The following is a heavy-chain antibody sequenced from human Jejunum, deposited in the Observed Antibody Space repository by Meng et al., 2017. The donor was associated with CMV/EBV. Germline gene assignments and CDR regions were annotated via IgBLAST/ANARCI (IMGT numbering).Heavy chain of an antibody. J-gene: IGHJ4*02. D-gene: IGHD3-10*01. CDR1: GGSISYYY. CDR2: IYSNGAT. Sequence: QLRGSGPGRVKPFEPLSFTFPVVGGSISYYYWSWIRQPAGKGLEWIGRIYSNGATNYNPSLKSRVTMSVDTSKNQFSLKLSSVTAADTAVYFCARDMHREVVIQDYWGQGTLVTVSS. V-gene: IGHV4-4*07. CDR3: ARDMHREVVIQDY.